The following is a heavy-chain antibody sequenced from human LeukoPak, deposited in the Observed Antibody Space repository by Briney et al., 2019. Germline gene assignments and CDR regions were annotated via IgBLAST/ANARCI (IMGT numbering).Heavy chain of an antibody. CDR2: IIADGETT. Sequence: GGSLRLSCEASGFTFRGFLMHWVRQAPGRGLEWVSSIIADGETTYYAAPVKGRFTISRDNSKNTLTLQMNSLRAEDTAVYYCAKDQSAGSGSYGFFDYWGQGTLVTVSS. V-gene: IGHV3-23*01. J-gene: IGHJ4*02. CDR1: GFTFRGFL. D-gene: IGHD3-10*01. CDR3: AKDQSAGSGSYGFFDY.